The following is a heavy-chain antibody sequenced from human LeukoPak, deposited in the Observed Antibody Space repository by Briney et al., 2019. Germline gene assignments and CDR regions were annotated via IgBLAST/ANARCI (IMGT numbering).Heavy chain of an antibody. J-gene: IGHJ6*04. CDR2: MNPNSGNT. V-gene: IGHV1-8*01. Sequence: ASVKVSCKASGYTFTSYDINWVRQATGQGLEWMGWMNPNSGNTGYAQKFQGRVTMTRNTSISTAYMELSSLRSEDTAVYYCARYCSSTSCPLEYYYYGMDVWGKGTTVTVSS. D-gene: IGHD2-2*01. CDR3: ARYCSSTSCPLEYYYYGMDV. CDR1: GYTFTSYD.